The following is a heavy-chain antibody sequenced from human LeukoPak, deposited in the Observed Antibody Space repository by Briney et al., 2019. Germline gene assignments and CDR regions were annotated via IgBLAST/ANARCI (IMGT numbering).Heavy chain of an antibody. V-gene: IGHV3-23*01. CDR2: ISGSGGST. CDR1: GFTFSSYT. D-gene: IGHD1-26*01. CDR3: ARAVQSGSYPDY. Sequence: GGSLRLSCAASGFTFSSYTMSWVRQAPGKGLEWVSAISGSGGSTYSADSVKGRFTISRDNAKNSLYLQMNSLRAEDTAVYYCARAVQSGSYPDYWGQGTLVTVSS. J-gene: IGHJ4*02.